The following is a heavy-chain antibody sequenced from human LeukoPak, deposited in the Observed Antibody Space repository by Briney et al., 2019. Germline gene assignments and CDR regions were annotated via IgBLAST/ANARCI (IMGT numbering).Heavy chain of an antibody. CDR1: GGSISSGGYY. V-gene: IGHV4-31*03. CDR3: MGYCSSTSCYLGDSNWFDP. D-gene: IGHD2-2*01. Sequence: PSQTLSLTCTVSGGSISSGGYYWSWIRQHPGKGLEWIGYIYYSGSTYYNPSLKSRVTISVDTSRNQFSLKLSSVTAADTAVYYCMGYCSSTSCYLGDSNWFDPWGQGTLVTVSS. CDR2: IYYSGST. J-gene: IGHJ5*02.